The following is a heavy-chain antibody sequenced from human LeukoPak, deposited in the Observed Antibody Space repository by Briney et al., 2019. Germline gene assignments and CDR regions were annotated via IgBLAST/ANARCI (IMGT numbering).Heavy chain of an antibody. CDR1: GYTFTNYG. D-gene: IGHD3-22*01. J-gene: IGHJ3*02. CDR3: ASTAGMIVVVYAFDI. V-gene: IGHV1-2*02. Sequence: GASVKVSCKASGYTFTNYGISWVRQAPGQGLEWMGWINPNSGGTNYAQKFQGRVTMTRDTSISTAYMELSRLRSDDTAVYYCASTAGMIVVVYAFDIWGQGTMVTVSS. CDR2: INPNSGGT.